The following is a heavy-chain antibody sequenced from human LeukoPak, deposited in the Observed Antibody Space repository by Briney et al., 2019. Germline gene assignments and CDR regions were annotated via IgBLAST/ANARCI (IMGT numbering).Heavy chain of an antibody. J-gene: IGHJ5*02. CDR1: GFTFSSYA. V-gene: IGHV3-23*01. Sequence: GGSQRLSCAASGFTFSSYAMSWVRQAPGKGLEWVSAISGSGGSTYYADSVKGRFTISRDNSKNTLYLQMNSLRAEDTAVYYCAKGTYYYDSSGYYAWGQGTLVTVSS. D-gene: IGHD3-22*01. CDR3: AKGTYYYDSSGYYA. CDR2: ISGSGGST.